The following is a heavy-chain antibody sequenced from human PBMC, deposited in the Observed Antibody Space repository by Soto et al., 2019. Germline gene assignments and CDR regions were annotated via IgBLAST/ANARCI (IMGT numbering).Heavy chain of an antibody. D-gene: IGHD4-17*01. V-gene: IGHV3-74*01. CDR3: ARDTHGDLSDY. Sequence: EVQLVESGGGLVQPGGSLRLSCAASGFTVRNYWMHWVRQAPGKGLVWVSRINSDGSSTNYADSVKGRFTISRDNAKNTLYLQMNSLRAEDTAVYYCARDTHGDLSDYWGQGTLVTVSS. CDR2: INSDGSST. J-gene: IGHJ4*02. CDR1: GFTVRNYW.